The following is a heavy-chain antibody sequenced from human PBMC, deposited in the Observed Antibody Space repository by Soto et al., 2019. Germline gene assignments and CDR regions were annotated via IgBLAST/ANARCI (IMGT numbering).Heavy chain of an antibody. CDR2: IYYSGSTGSA. CDR3: ARSSIAPRLFMYPFDY. Sequence: SETLSLTCTVSGGSISSYYWSWIRQPPGKGLEWIGYIYYSGSTGSAYYNPSLKSRVTISVDTSKNQFSLKLSSVTAADTAVYYCARSSIAPRLFMYPFDYWGQG. V-gene: IGHV4-59*04. CDR1: GGSISSYY. D-gene: IGHD6-6*01. J-gene: IGHJ4*02.